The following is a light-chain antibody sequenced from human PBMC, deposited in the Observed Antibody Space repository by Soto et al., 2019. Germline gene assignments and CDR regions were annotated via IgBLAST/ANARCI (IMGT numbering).Light chain of an antibody. CDR2: EGS. CDR3: CSYAGTRTVV. J-gene: IGLJ3*02. CDR1: SSDVGSYNL. V-gene: IGLV2-23*01. Sequence: QSVLTQPASVSGSPGQSITLSCTGISSDVGSYNLVSWYQHHPGKAPKLMIYEGSKRPSGISIRFSGSKSGNTASLTISGLQAEDEADYYCCSYAGTRTVVFGGGTKVTVL.